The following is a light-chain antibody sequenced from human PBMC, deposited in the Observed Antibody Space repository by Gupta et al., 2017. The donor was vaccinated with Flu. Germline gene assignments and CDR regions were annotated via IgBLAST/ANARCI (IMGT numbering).Light chain of an antibody. Sequence: EVVMTQSPATLSVSPGDTVTLSCRASQSIRSDLVWYQQKPCQPPRLLIYGASSRAAGSPGRFSGSGSDTEFTLTISSLHAEDYAVYYCQQYENGPPVYTFGQGTKLEIK. CDR1: QSIRSD. J-gene: IGKJ2*01. V-gene: IGKV3D-15*01. CDR3: QQYENGPPVYT. CDR2: GAS.